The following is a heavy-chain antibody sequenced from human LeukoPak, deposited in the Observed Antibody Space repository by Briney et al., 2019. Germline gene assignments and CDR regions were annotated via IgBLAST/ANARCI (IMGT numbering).Heavy chain of an antibody. D-gene: IGHD5-24*01. CDR2: VFSSGST. CDR1: GGSISSYY. V-gene: IGHV4-59*01. CDR3: TRRRRDGYNFDL. J-gene: IGHJ4*02. Sequence: PSETLSLTCTGSGGSISSYYWSWIRQPPGKGLEWIGYVFSSGSTTYNPSLKSRVTISVDTSKNQFSLELSSVTAADTAMYYCTRRRRDGYNFDLWGQGTLVTVSS.